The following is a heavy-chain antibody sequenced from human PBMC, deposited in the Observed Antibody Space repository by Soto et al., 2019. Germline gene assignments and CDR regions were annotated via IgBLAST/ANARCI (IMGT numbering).Heavy chain of an antibody. CDR3: ASSSGWYSAFDY. V-gene: IGHV3-21*01. CDR1: GFTFSSYS. CDR2: ISSSSSYI. Sequence: EVQLVESGGGLVKPGGSLRLSCAASGFTFSSYSMNWVRQAPGKGLEWVSSISSSSSYIYYADSVKGRFTISRDNAKNPLYPQKNSLRAEDAAVYYCASSSGWYSAFDYLGQGTLVTVSS. D-gene: IGHD6-19*01. J-gene: IGHJ4*02.